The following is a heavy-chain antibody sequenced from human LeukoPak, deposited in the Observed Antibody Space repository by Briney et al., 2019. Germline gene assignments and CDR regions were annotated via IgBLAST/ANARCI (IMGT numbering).Heavy chain of an antibody. D-gene: IGHD3-10*01. Sequence: GGSLRLSCAASGFTVSSNYMSWVRQAPGKGLEWVSVIYSGGSTYYADSVKGRFTISRDNSKNALYLQMNSLRAEDTAVYYCARSGYYYGSRSYADWGQGTLVTVSS. J-gene: IGHJ4*02. V-gene: IGHV3-66*01. CDR2: IYSGGST. CDR3: ARSGYYYGSRSYAD. CDR1: GFTVSSNY.